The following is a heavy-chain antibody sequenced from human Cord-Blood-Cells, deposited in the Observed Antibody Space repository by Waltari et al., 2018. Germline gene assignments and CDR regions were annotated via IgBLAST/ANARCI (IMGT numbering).Heavy chain of an antibody. D-gene: IGHD5-18*01. CDR1: GGSISSSSYS. CDR2: IYYGGST. V-gene: IGHV4-39*01. Sequence: QLQLQESGPGLVKPSETLSLTCTVSGGSISSSSYSWGWIRQPPGKGLEWIGSIYYGGSTYYNPSLKSRVTISVDTSKNQFSLKLSSVTAADTAVYYCARRYLEDSLIDYWGQGTLVTVSS. CDR3: ARRYLEDSLIDY. J-gene: IGHJ4*02.